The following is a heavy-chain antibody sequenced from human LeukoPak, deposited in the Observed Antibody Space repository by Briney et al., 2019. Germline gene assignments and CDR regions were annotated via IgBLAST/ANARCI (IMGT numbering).Heavy chain of an antibody. D-gene: IGHD5-12*01. J-gene: IGHJ4*02. Sequence: PGGSLRLSCSASGFDLSPYTMNWVRQAPGKGLEWVASISSTSTYMYYGDSLKGRFTISRDNAKNTLYLQLDSLRAEDTATHYCARRVATFLSWGQGTLVIVSS. CDR2: ISSTSTYM. CDR1: GFDLSPYT. V-gene: IGHV3-21*01. CDR3: ARRVATFLS.